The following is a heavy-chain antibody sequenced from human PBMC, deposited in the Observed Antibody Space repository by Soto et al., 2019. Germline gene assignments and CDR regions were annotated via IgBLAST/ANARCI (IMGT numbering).Heavy chain of an antibody. CDR2: ISLSAGNA. CDR3: ARESAGVDGMDG. J-gene: IGHJ6*02. CDR1: GFTFSSYG. D-gene: IGHD3-10*01. Sequence: GGSLRFSCAASGFTFSSYGMNWVRQAPGKGLECVSSISLSAGNAYYADSVKGRFTISRDNSKNTLYLQMNRLRAEDTAVYYCARESAGVDGMDGWGHGTQVTVSS. V-gene: IGHV3-21*01.